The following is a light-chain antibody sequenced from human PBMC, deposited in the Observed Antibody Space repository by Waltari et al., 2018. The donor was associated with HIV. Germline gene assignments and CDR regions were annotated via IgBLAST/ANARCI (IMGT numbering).Light chain of an antibody. Sequence: SLGLTQPPSVSVSPGQTAKITCPGDVLSYQYAYWYHPRQGQAPVTLIYRDDERPSRIPERFSGSSSGTTAALTIAGVQAEDEADYYCQSRDRTGTLVLFGGGTKLTVL. CDR2: RDD. V-gene: IGLV3-25*03. CDR3: QSRDRTGTLVL. CDR1: VLSYQY. J-gene: IGLJ3*02.